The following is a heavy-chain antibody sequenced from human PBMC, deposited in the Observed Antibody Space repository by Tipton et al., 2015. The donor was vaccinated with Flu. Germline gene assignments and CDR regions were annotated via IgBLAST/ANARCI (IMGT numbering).Heavy chain of an antibody. CDR2: IYYSGST. V-gene: IGHV4-59*01. CDR1: GGSISSYY. J-gene: IGHJ6*02. Sequence: SLTCTVSGGSISSYYWSWIRQPPGKGLEWIGYIYYSGSTNYNPSLKSRVTISVDTSKNQFSLKLSSVTAADTAVYYCARDTASGMDVWGQGTTVTVSS. CDR3: ARDTASGMDV.